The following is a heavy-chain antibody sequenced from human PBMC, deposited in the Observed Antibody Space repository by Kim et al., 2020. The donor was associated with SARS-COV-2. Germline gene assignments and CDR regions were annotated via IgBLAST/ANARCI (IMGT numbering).Heavy chain of an antibody. J-gene: IGHJ3*02. Sequence: QKFQGRVTMTRNTSISTAYMELSSLRSDDTAIYYCARKGLNTSGWHAFDIWGRGTVVTVSS. V-gene: IGHV1-8*01. CDR3: ARKGLNTSGWHAFDI. D-gene: IGHD6-19*01.